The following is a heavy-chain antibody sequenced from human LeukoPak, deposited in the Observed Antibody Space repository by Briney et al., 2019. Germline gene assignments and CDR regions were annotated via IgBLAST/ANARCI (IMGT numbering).Heavy chain of an antibody. CDR2: ISSSSSTI. V-gene: IGHV3-48*02. CDR3: ARAAAAASRYYFDY. J-gene: IGHJ4*02. CDR1: GFTFSSYS. D-gene: IGHD6-13*01. Sequence: GGSLRLSCAASGFTFSSYSMNWVRQAPGKGLEWVSYISSSSSTIYYADSVKGRFTISTDNAKNSLYLQMNSLRDEDTAVYYCARAAAAASRYYFDYWGQGTLVTVSS.